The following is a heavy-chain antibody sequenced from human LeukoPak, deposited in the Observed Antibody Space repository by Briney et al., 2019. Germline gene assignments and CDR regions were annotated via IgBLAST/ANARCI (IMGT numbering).Heavy chain of an antibody. V-gene: IGHV1-2*06. Sequence: ASVKVSCKASGYTFTGYYMHWVRQAPGQGLEWMGRINPNSGGTNYAQKFQGRVTMTRDTSISTACMELSRLRSDDTAVYYCARDDTREPFDYWGQGTLVTVSS. CDR2: INPNSGGT. CDR1: GYTFTGYY. J-gene: IGHJ4*02. CDR3: ARDDTREPFDY. D-gene: IGHD3-22*01.